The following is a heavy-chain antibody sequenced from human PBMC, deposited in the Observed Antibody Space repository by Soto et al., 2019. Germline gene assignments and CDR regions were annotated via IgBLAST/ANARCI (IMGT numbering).Heavy chain of an antibody. CDR2: IYYSGST. CDR1: GGSISSGDYY. Sequence: PSETLSLTCTVSGGSISSGDYYWSWIRQPPGKGLEWIGYIYYSGSTNYNPSLKSRVTISVDTSKNQFPLKLSSVTAADTAVYYCARDSSSWTFDYWGQGTLVTVSS. CDR3: ARDSSSWTFDY. V-gene: IGHV4-30-4*01. D-gene: IGHD6-13*01. J-gene: IGHJ4*02.